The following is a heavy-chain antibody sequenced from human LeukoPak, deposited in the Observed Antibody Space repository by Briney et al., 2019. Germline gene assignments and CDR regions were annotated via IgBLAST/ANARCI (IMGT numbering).Heavy chain of an antibody. D-gene: IGHD3-9*01. CDR2: IYYSGST. V-gene: IGHV4-31*03. CDR3: ARVSIRYFDWSDWYFDL. CDR1: GGSISGYY. J-gene: IGHJ2*01. Sequence: SETLSLTCTVSGGSISGYYWSWIRQHPGKGLEWIGYIYYSGSTYYNPSLKSRVTISVDTSKNQFSLKLSSVTAADTAVYYCARVSIRYFDWSDWYFDLWGRGTLVTVSS.